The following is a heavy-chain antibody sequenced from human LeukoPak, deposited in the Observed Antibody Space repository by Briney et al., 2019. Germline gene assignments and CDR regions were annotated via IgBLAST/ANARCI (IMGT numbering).Heavy chain of an antibody. Sequence: GGSLRLSCDASGFTFSNYWMSWVRQAPGKGLDWVAIIKVDGSENAHTASVKGRFSTSRDNARNSLYLQMNSLSAEDTAVYYCARATRIPDYWGQGALVTVSS. CDR2: IKVDGSEN. CDR1: GFTFSNYW. CDR3: ARATRIPDY. D-gene: IGHD5-18*01. J-gene: IGHJ4*02. V-gene: IGHV3-7*01.